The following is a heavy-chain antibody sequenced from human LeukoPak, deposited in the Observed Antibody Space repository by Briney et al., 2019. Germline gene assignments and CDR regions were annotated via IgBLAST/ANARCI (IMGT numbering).Heavy chain of an antibody. CDR3: ARENYGEDY. D-gene: IGHD4-17*01. CDR1: GFTFGDYA. CDR2: IRSKAYGGTT. J-gene: IGHJ4*02. Sequence: GGSLRLSCTASGFTFGDYAMSWVRQAPGKGLEWVGFIRSKAYGGTTEYAASVEGRFTISRDDSKTIAYLQMNSLKTEDTAVYYCARENYGEDYWGQGTLVTVSS. V-gene: IGHV3-49*04.